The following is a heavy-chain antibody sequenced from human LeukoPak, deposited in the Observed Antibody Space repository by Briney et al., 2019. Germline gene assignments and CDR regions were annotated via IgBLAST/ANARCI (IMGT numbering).Heavy chain of an antibody. D-gene: IGHD5-18*01. CDR1: GYTFTSYY. CDR3: AREGPETYNFDF. J-gene: IGHJ4*02. Sequence: GASVRVSCKASGYTFTSYYIQWVRQAPGLRLEYMGIIRPSSSTAYAQKYQGRVTMTRDTSTSAVYMELSSLRSEDTAVYYCAREGPETYNFDFWGQGTQVTVSS. V-gene: IGHV1-46*01. CDR2: IRPSSST.